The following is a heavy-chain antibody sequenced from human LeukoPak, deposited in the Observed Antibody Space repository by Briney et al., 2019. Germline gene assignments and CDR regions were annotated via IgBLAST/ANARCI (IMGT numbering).Heavy chain of an antibody. CDR1: GYSFTTYG. V-gene: IGHV1-18*01. CDR2: ISAYNGNT. D-gene: IGHD3-22*01. J-gene: IGHJ4*02. Sequence: ASAKVSCKASGYSFTTYGISWVRQAPGQGLEWMGWISAYNGNTNYAQKLQGRVTMTTDTSTSTAYMELRSLRSDDTAVYYCARGYYDSSGYYSSPFDYWGQGTLVTVSS. CDR3: ARGYYDSSGYYSSPFDY.